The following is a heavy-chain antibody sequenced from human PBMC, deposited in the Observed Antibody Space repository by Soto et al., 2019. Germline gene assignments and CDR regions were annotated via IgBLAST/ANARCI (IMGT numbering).Heavy chain of an antibody. D-gene: IGHD6-19*01. CDR1: GFSLSTSGVG. CDR3: AHRQVAVAVGGYYYYYYMDV. J-gene: IGHJ6*03. Sequence: QITLKESGPTLVKPTQTLTLTCTFSGFSLSTSGVGVGWIRQPPGKALEWLALIYWDDDKRYSPSLKSRLTITKDTSKNQVVLTMTNMDPVDTATYYCAHRQVAVAVGGYYYYYYMDVWGKGTTVTVSS. V-gene: IGHV2-5*02. CDR2: IYWDDDK.